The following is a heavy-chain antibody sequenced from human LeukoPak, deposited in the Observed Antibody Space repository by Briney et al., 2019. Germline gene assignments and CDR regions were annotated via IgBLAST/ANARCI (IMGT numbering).Heavy chain of an antibody. J-gene: IGHJ4*02. Sequence: GGSLRLSCAASGFTFSECWMSSVRHAPGKGLEWVANIKQDGSEKYHVDSVKGRFTISRDTAKNSLYLQMNSLRAEDTAVYYCARDSGIRGSYYFDSWGQGTLVTVSS. CDR3: ARDSGIRGSYYFDS. V-gene: IGHV3-7*01. CDR2: IKQDGSEK. CDR1: GFTFSECW. D-gene: IGHD1-14*01.